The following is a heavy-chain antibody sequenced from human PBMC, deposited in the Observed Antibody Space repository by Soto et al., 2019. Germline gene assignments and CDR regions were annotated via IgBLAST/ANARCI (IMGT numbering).Heavy chain of an antibody. CDR3: ARGGDTAMVSIGWFDP. Sequence: QVQLQESGPGLVKPSQTLSLTCTVSGGSISSGDYYWSWIRQPPGKGLEWIGYIYYSGSTYYNPSFTSRVTISVDTSKNQFSLKLSSVTAADTAAYYCARGGDTAMVSIGWFDPWGQGTLVTVSS. CDR1: GGSISSGDYY. J-gene: IGHJ5*02. V-gene: IGHV4-30-4*01. D-gene: IGHD5-18*01. CDR2: IYYSGST.